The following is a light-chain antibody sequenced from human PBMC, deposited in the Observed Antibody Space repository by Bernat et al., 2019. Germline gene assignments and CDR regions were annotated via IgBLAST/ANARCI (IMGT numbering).Light chain of an antibody. CDR3: TSHGGSNNFWV. Sequence: QSALTQPPSASGSLGQSVTISCTGTSSDVGAYNHVSWYQQHPGKAPKVLIYEVNKRPSGVPDRFSGSKSGNMASLTVSGLQAEDEADYHCTSHGGSNNFWVFGGGTKLTVL. V-gene: IGLV2-8*01. CDR2: EVN. J-gene: IGLJ3*02. CDR1: SSDVGAYNH.